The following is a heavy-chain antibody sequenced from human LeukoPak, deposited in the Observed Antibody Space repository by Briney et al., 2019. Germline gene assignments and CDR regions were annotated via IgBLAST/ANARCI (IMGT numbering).Heavy chain of an antibody. CDR1: GGSVSDYY. J-gene: IGHJ3*02. D-gene: IGHD3-22*01. Sequence: SETLSLTCTISGGSVSDYYWSWIRQSPGKGLEWIGYIYYTGTTSYNPSLKSRVTISAETSKNQFSLNLISVTAADTAVYFCARGPYSYDSSGAFDIWGQGTMVTVSS. CDR2: IYYTGTT. V-gene: IGHV4-59*02. CDR3: ARGPYSYDSSGAFDI.